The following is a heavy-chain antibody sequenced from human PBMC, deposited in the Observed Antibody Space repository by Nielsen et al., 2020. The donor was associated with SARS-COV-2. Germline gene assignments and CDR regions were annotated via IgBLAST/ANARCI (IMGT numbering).Heavy chain of an antibody. V-gene: IGHV1-18*01. D-gene: IGHD2-15*01. J-gene: IGHJ4*02. CDR3: AGEELRYCSGGSCYYLNFDY. Sequence: WVRQAPGQGLEWMGWISAYNGNTNYAQKLQGRVTMTTDTSTSTAYMELSSLRSEDTAVYYCAGEELRYCSGGSCYYLNFDYWGQGTLVTVSS. CDR2: ISAYNGNT.